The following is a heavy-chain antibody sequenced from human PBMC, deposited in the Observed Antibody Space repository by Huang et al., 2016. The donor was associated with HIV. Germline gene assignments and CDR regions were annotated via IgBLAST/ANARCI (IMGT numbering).Heavy chain of an antibody. CDR2: IYYSGST. V-gene: IGHV4-39*01. J-gene: IGHJ3*02. D-gene: IGHD3-22*01. CDR3: ARHFSYYDSSGYTPWDAFDI. Sequence: QLQLQGSGPGLVKPSETLSLTCTVSVGSITSSSYYWGWLRQPPGKGLEWVGSIYYSGSTDHNPSRKSRVTVSGDTSKTQFSRKLSSVTAADTAVYYCARHFSYYDSSGYTPWDAFDIWGQGTMVTVSS. CDR1: VGSITSSSYY.